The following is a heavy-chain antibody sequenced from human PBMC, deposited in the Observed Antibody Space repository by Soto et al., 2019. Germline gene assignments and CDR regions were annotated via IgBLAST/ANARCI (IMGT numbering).Heavy chain of an antibody. D-gene: IGHD3-10*01. CDR2: INTDASRT. V-gene: IGHV3-74*01. CDR1: GFTFSSYW. J-gene: IGHJ6*03. Sequence: EVQLVESGGGLVQPGGSLRLSCAASGFTFSSYWIHWVRQGPGKGLVWVSRINTDASRTNYADSVKGRFTISGDNAKNTVYLQVNSLRDEDTALYFCVRGASGRYYMDVWGKGTTVTVSS. CDR3: VRGASGRYYMDV.